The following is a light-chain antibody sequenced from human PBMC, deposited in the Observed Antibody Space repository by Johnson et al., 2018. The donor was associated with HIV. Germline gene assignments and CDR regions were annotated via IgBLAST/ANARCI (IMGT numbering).Light chain of an antibody. CDR2: ETN. CDR3: GTWVSSLSAGF. J-gene: IGLJ1*01. V-gene: IGLV1-51*02. CDR1: SSNIGNNY. Sequence: QSVLTQPPSVSAAPGQKVTISCSGSSSNIGNNYVSWYQQFPGTAPKLLIYETNKRPSGIPDRFSGSKSGTSATMGITGLQTGDEADYYCGTWVSSLSAGFFGTGTKVTVL.